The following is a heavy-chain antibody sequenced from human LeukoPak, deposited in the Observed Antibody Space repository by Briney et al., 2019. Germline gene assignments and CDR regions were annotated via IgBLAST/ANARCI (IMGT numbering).Heavy chain of an antibody. Sequence: GASVKVSCKASGYTFTTCDTNWVRQATGQGLEWMGWMNPNSGNTGYAQSFQGRVTMTRDTSISTAYMELSNLRSEDTAIYYCTRGSSGRRDYWGQGTLVTVSS. CDR3: TRGSSGRRDY. J-gene: IGHJ4*02. CDR2: MNPNSGNT. V-gene: IGHV1-8*01. D-gene: IGHD6-19*01. CDR1: GYTFTTCD.